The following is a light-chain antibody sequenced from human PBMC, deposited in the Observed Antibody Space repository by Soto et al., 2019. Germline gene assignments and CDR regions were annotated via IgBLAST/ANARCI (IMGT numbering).Light chain of an antibody. Sequence: QSAITQPASVSGSAGQSITISCTGTSSGVCGYIYVSWYQQYPGKAPKLLIYDVYNRPSGVSNRFSGSKSGNTASLTISGLQAEDEAHYHCTSYTSTDIGVFGGGTKVTVL. CDR2: DVY. V-gene: IGLV2-14*03. CDR1: SSGVCGYIY. J-gene: IGLJ3*02. CDR3: TSYTSTDIGV.